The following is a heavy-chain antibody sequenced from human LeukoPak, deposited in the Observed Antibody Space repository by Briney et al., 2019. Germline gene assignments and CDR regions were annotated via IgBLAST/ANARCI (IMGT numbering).Heavy chain of an antibody. CDR1: GGSISSYY. CDR2: IYYSGST. D-gene: IGHD3-3*01. J-gene: IGHJ4*02. Sequence: SETLSLTCTVSGGSISSYYWSWIRQPPGKGLEWIGFIYYSGSTHYNPSLKSRVTISVDTSKNQFSLKLTSVTAADTAVYYCALRYYDFWSGYYYLDYWGQGTLVTVSS. V-gene: IGHV4-59*03. CDR3: ALRYYDFWSGYYYLDY.